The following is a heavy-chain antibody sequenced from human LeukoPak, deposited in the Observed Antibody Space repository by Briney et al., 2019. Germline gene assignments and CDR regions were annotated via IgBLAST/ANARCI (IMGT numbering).Heavy chain of an antibody. J-gene: IGHJ4*02. CDR1: GGSFSGYY. D-gene: IGHD3-10*01. V-gene: IGHV4-34*01. CDR3: ARGSVLLWFGELFVFDY. CDR2: INHSGST. Sequence: SETLSLTCAVYGGSFSGYYWSWIRQPPGKGLAWIGEINHSGSTNYNPSLKSRVTISVDTSKNQFSLKLSSVTAADTAVYYCARGSVLLWFGELFVFDYWGQGTLVTVSS.